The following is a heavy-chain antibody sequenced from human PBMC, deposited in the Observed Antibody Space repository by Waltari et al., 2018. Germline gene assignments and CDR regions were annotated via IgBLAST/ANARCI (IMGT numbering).Heavy chain of an antibody. J-gene: IGHJ4*02. CDR3: ARDRGRGLYLDS. V-gene: IGHV4-4*02. CDR1: GDSMSGNYW. Sequence: QVQLQESGPGLVKPSGTLSLTCGVSGDSMSGNYWWSWVRQPPGKGLEWIGQVNRSGRTNYNPPRESRVTVSIDTFNSQFSLEVTSATAADTALYFCARDRGRGLYLDSWGRGILVTVSP. CDR2: VNRSGRT. D-gene: IGHD2-15*01.